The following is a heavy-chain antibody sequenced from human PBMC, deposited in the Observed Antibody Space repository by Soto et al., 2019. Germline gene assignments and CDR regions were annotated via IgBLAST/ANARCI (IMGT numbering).Heavy chain of an antibody. V-gene: IGHV3-23*01. CDR3: ARDAIAMVRGTNNWFDP. Sequence: EVQLLESGGGLVQPGGSLRLSCAASGFTFSNHAMSCVRQAPGKGLEWVSAISGNGISTYYADSVRGRFTISRDNSKNTLYLQMNRLRADHTAVYYCARDAIAMVRGTNNWFDPWGQGTLVTVPT. D-gene: IGHD3-10*01. CDR1: GFTFSNHA. CDR2: ISGNGIST. J-gene: IGHJ5*02.